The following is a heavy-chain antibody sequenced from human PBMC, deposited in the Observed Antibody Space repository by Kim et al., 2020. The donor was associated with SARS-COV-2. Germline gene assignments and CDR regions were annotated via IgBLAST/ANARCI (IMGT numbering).Heavy chain of an antibody. D-gene: IGHD2-2*01. CDR3: AREGVPAAIYDY. Sequence: SETLSLTCTVSGGSISSSSYYWGWIRQPPGKGLEWIGSIYYSGSTYYNPSLKSRVTISVDTSKNQFSLKLSSVTAADTAVYYCAREGVPAAIYDYWGQGT. CDR1: GGSISSSSYY. J-gene: IGHJ4*02. V-gene: IGHV4-39*07. CDR2: IYYSGST.